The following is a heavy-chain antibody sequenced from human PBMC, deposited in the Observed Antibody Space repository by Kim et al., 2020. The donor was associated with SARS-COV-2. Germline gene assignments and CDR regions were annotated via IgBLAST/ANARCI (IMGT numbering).Heavy chain of an antibody. CDR1: GFTFSSYG. D-gene: IGHD6-13*01. CDR2: ISYDGSNK. Sequence: GGSLRLSCAASGFTFSSYGMHWVRQAPGKGLEWVAVISYDGSNKYYADSVKDRFTISRDNSKNTLYLQMNSLRAEDTAVYYCASLSFSSSPFDYWGQGT. CDR3: ASLSFSSSPFDY. J-gene: IGHJ4*02. V-gene: IGHV3-30*03.